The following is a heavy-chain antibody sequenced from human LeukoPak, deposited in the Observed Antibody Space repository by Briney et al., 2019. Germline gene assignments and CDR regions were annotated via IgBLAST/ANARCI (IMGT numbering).Heavy chain of an antibody. CDR1: GFTFDDYA. J-gene: IGHJ6*02. CDR3: AKDLGDYYGMDV. CDR2: ISWNSGSI. V-gene: IGHV3-9*01. Sequence: GGSLRLSCAASGFTFDDYAMHWVRQAPGKGLEWVSGISWNSGSIGYADSVKGRFTISRDNAKNPLYLQMNSLRAEDTALYYCAKDLGDYYGMDVWGQGTTVTVSS.